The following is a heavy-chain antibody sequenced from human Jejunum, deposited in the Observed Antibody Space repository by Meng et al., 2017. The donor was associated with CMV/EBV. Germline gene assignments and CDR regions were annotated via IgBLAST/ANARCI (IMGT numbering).Heavy chain of an antibody. Sequence: SFSSHWVWIRQSPGKGLEWIGSIYYSGRTYYNPSLKSRVTISVDTSRNHFSLKVTSVTAADTAVYYCARHAWYQLLSIGRWFDPWGQGTLVTVSS. CDR3: ARHAWYQLLSIGRWFDP. V-gene: IGHV4-39*01. J-gene: IGHJ5*02. D-gene: IGHD2-2*01. CDR1: SFSSH. CDR2: IYYSGRT.